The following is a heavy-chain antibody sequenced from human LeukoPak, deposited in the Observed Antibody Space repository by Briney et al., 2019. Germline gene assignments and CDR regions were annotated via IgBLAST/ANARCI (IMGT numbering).Heavy chain of an antibody. J-gene: IGHJ4*02. V-gene: IGHV3-21*01. D-gene: IGHD6-13*01. CDR1: GFTLRTYS. Sequence: GGSLRLSCAASGFTLRTYSMNWVRQAPGKGLEWVSSISSNSDYIYYADSVKGLFTIPRDNAKNSLYLQMNSLRAEDTAVYYCARTYSSSWYREFDYWGQGTLVTVSS. CDR2: ISSNSDYI. CDR3: ARTYSSSWYREFDY.